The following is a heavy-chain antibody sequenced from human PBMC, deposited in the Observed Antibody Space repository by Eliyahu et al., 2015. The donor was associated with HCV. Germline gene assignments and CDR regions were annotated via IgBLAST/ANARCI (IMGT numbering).Heavy chain of an antibody. CDR2: INHSGST. CDR3: ARLPYYDFWSGYSTRPDAFDI. CDR1: GGSFSGYY. Sequence: QVQLQQWGAGLLKPSXTLSLSCAAYGGSFSGYYWXWIRQPPGKGLEXIGEINHSGSTNYNPSLKRRVTISVDTSKNQFFLKLRSVTAADTAVYYCARLPYYDFWSGYSTRPDAFDIWGQGTMVTVSS. J-gene: IGHJ3*02. D-gene: IGHD3-3*01. V-gene: IGHV4-34*01.